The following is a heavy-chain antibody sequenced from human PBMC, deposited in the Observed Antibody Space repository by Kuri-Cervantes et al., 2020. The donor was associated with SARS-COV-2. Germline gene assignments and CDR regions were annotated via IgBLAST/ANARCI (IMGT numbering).Heavy chain of an antibody. Sequence: GGSLRLSCAVYGGSFSGYYWSWIRQAPGKGLEWVSAISGSGGSTYYADSVKGRFTISRDNSKNTLYLQMNSLRAEDTAVYYCAKDSPPTVVTPPSYFDYWGQGTLVTVSS. CDR3: AKDSPPTVVTPPSYFDY. CDR1: GGSFSGYY. D-gene: IGHD4-23*01. CDR2: ISGSGGST. V-gene: IGHV3-23*01. J-gene: IGHJ4*02.